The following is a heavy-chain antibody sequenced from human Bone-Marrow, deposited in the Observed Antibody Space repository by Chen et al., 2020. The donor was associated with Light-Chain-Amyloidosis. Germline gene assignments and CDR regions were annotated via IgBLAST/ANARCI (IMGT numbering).Heavy chain of an antibody. J-gene: IGHJ2*01. CDR1: GYTFTGYY. Sequence: QVQLVQSGAEVKKPGASVKVSCKASGYTFTGYYMHWVRQAPGQGLEWMGWINPNGGGTNYAQKFQARVTRTRDTSIRTAYMGLSKLGSDDTAVYYCARAYSIYDILTGYHPPGWYFDLWGRGTLVTVSS. CDR2: INPNGGGT. D-gene: IGHD3-9*01. V-gene: IGHV1-2*02. CDR3: ARAYSIYDILTGYHPPGWYFDL.